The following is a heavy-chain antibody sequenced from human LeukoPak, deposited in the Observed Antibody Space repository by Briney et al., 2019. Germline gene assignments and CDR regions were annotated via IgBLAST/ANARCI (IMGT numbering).Heavy chain of an antibody. CDR1: GDSVSSNSAT. CDR3: ARQGPIYGDSLRAVGAFDI. V-gene: IGHV6-1*01. J-gene: IGHJ3*02. D-gene: IGHD4-17*01. Sequence: SQTLSLTCAISGDSVSSNSATWNWIRQSPSRGLEWLGRTYYRSKWYNDYAVSVKSRITINPDTSKNQFSLQLNSVTPEDTAVHYCARQGPIYGDSLRAVGAFDIWGQGTMVTVSS. CDR2: TYYRSKWYN.